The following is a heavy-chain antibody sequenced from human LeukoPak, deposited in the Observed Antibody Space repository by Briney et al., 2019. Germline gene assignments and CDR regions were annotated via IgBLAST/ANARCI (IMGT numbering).Heavy chain of an antibody. CDR1: GGSISSGAHY. J-gene: IGHJ4*02. CDR2: INYSGST. D-gene: IGHD3-10*01. CDR3: ARGGSGEGY. V-gene: IGHV4-31*03. Sequence: KSSQTLSLTCTVSGGSISSGAHYWSWIRQHPGKGLEWIGYINYSGSTSYNPSLKSRVTISVDTSKNHFSLKLSSVTAADTAVYYCARGGSGEGYWGQGTLVTVSS.